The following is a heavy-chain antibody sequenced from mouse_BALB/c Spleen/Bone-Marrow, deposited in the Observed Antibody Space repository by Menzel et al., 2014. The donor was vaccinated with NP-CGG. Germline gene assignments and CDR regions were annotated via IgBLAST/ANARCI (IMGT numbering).Heavy chain of an antibody. CDR3: ARYYDYDWYFDV. D-gene: IGHD2-4*01. CDR2: IYPGSGST. Sequence: QVQLKQSGPELVKPGASVKMSCKASGYTFTDYVISWVKQRTGQGLEWIGEIYPGSGSTYYNEKFKGKATLTADKSSNTAYMQLSSLTSEDSAVYFCARYYDYDWYFDVWGAGTPVTVSS. J-gene: IGHJ1*01. V-gene: IGHV1-77*01. CDR1: GYTFTDYV.